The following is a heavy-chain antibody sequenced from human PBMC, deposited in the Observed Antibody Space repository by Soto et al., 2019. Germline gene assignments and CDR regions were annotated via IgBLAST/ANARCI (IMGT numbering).Heavy chain of an antibody. CDR2: ISSSSSTI. J-gene: IGHJ6*03. D-gene: IGHD3-3*01. V-gene: IGHV3-48*01. CDR3: ARDGKFTKIYYYYYMDV. Sequence: GGSLRLSCAASGFTFSSYSMNWVRQAPGKGLEWVSYISSSSSTIYYADSVKGRFTISRDNAKNSLYLQMNSLRAEDTAVYYCARDGKFTKIYYYYYMDVWGKGTTVTVSS. CDR1: GFTFSSYS.